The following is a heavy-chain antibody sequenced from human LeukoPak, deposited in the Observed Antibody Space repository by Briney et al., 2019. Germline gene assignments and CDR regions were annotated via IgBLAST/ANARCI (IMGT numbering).Heavy chain of an antibody. D-gene: IGHD3-22*01. V-gene: IGHV4-59*01. CDR2: LSHSGNT. CDR1: GGSITSYY. J-gene: IGHJ1*01. CDR3: ARDEPDYYDTSRYAEYFHH. Sequence: PSETLSLTCTVSGGSITSYYWSWIRQPPGQGLEWLGYLSHSGNTNYNPSLKSRVTMSVDTSKNQFSLKLSSVTAADTAVYFCARDEPDYYDTSRYAEYFHHWGQGTLVTVSS.